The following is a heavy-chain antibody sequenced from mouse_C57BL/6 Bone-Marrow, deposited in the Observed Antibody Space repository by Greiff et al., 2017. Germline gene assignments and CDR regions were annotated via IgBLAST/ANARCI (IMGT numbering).Heavy chain of an antibody. J-gene: IGHJ4*01. CDR2: ISCGRSTI. CDR3: AREGIYYSNPDYYAMDY. CDR1: GFTFSDYG. V-gene: IGHV5-17*01. D-gene: IGHD2-5*01. Sequence: EVQLVESGGGLVKPGGSLKLSCAASGFTFSDYGMHWVRQAPEKGLEWVAYISCGRSTIYYADTVKGRFTISRANAKNSLYMQMTSLRSEDTAMYYSAREGIYYSNPDYYAMDYWGQGTSLTVSS.